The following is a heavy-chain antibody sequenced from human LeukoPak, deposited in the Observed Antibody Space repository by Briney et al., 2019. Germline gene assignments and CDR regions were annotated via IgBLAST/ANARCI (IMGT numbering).Heavy chain of an antibody. CDR2: FYGGGRT. CDR1: GFTFSSYA. J-gene: IGHJ6*02. D-gene: IGHD5-12*01. Sequence: GGSLRLSCAASGFTFSSYAMSWVRQAPGKGLEWVSVFYGGGRTYYADSVKGRFTISRDNFKNTLYLQMNSVRPEDTAVYYCARAGWLRFTTTEELDLDVWGQGTTVTVSS. V-gene: IGHV3-53*01. CDR3: ARAGWLRFTTTEELDLDV.